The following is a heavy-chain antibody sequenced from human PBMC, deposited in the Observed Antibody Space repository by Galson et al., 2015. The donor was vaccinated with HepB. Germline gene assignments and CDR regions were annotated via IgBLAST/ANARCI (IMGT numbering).Heavy chain of an antibody. CDR1: GFTFSSYA. V-gene: IGHV3-23*01. CDR2: IGGGGFTT. D-gene: IGHD3-10*01. CDR3: ARGGLGAPGHRYFDL. J-gene: IGHJ2*01. Sequence: SLRLSCAASGFTFSSYAMTWARQAPGKGLEWVSTIGGGGFTTNYADSVKGRFTISRDNSKNTLYLQMSSLRADDTAVYYYARGGLGAPGHRYFDLWGRGTLVTVSS.